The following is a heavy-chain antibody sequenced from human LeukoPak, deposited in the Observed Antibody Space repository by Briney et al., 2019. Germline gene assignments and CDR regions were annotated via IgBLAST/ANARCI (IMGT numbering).Heavy chain of an antibody. J-gene: IGHJ5*02. Sequence: SETLSLTCTVSGGSISSYDYYWSWIRQHPGKGLEWIGYIYYSGSTYYNPSLKSRVTISVDTSKNQFSLRLSSVTAADTAVYYCAREARDYYDSPSWFDPWGQGILVTVSS. V-gene: IGHV4-31*03. CDR3: AREARDYYDSPSWFDP. CDR1: GGSISSYDYY. D-gene: IGHD3-22*01. CDR2: IYYSGST.